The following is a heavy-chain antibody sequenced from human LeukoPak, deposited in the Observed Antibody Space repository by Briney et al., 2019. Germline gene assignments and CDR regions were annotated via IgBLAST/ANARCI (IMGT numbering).Heavy chain of an antibody. D-gene: IGHD2-15*01. Sequence: PGGSLKLSCAASGFTFSNYWMNWVRQAPGKGLEWVANIKQDGSEKYYVDSVKGRFTISRDNAKNSLYLQMNSLRVEDTAVYHCARAGRKSRGVDIVRKKETGYYYYLDVWGKGTTVTVSS. V-gene: IGHV3-7*01. J-gene: IGHJ6*03. CDR3: ARAGRKSRGVDIVRKKETGYYYYLDV. CDR2: IKQDGSEK. CDR1: GFTFSNYW.